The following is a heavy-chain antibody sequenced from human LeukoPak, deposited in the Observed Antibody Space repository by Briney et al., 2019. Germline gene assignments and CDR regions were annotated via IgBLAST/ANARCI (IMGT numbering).Heavy chain of an antibody. D-gene: IGHD4-23*01. Sequence: GASVKVSCKASGYTFTDYAIHWVRQAPGQRLEWMGWINTGNGNTRYSQKFQDRFTIARDTSASTAYMELSSLRSEDTAVYYCAKDAGYGGKSYFDYWGQGILVTVSS. CDR1: GYTFTDYA. V-gene: IGHV1-3*04. CDR3: AKDAGYGGKSYFDY. CDR2: INTGNGNT. J-gene: IGHJ4*02.